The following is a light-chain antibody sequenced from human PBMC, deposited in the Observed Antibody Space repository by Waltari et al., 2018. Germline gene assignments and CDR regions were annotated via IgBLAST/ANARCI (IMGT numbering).Light chain of an antibody. Sequence: QSALTQPASVSGSPGQSITITRTGTSAYVGRYNYVSWFQQHPGKAPKLMIYDVTKRPSGISDRFSGSKSGNTASLTISGLQADDEADYYCSSYTSDTTLIFGGGTELTVL. CDR1: SAYVGRYNY. CDR3: SSYTSDTTLI. CDR2: DVT. J-gene: IGLJ2*01. V-gene: IGLV2-14*01.